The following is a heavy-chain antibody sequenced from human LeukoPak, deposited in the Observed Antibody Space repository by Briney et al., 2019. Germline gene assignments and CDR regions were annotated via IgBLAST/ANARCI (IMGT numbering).Heavy chain of an antibody. CDR3: ATEEWISTFDF. CDR1: EFTFSSYN. V-gene: IGHV3-21*01. D-gene: IGHD2-2*03. CDR2: ISSSSDYI. J-gene: IGHJ4*02. Sequence: PGGSLRLSCAASEFTFSSYNMNWVRQAPGKGLEWVSSISSSSDYIYYADSVKGRFTISRDNAKNSLYLQMKSLRAEDTAVYYCATEEWISTFDFWGQGTLVTVSS.